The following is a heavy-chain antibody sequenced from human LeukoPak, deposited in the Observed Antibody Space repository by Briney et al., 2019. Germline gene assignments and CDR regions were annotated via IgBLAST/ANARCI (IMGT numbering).Heavy chain of an antibody. D-gene: IGHD3-22*01. CDR3: ARAVALSSGYDY. J-gene: IGHJ4*02. Sequence: ASVKVSCKASGYTFTGYHMHWVRQAPGQGLEWMGWINPNSGGTNYAQKFQGRVTMTRDTSISTAYMELSRLRSDDTAVYYCARAVALSSGYDYWGQGTQVTVSS. V-gene: IGHV1-2*02. CDR2: INPNSGGT. CDR1: GYTFTGYH.